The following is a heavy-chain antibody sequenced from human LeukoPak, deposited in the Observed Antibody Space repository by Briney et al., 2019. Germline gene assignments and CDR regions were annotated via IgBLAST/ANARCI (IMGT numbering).Heavy chain of an antibody. J-gene: IGHJ4*02. V-gene: IGHV1-18*01. CDR2: ISAYNGNT. Sequence: ASVKVSCKASGYTFTNYGISWVRQAPGQGLEWMGWISAYNGNTNYAQKLQGRVTMTTDTSTSTAYMELRSLRSDDTAVYYCARVGNYYDFWSGYYYFDYWGQGTLVTVSS. CDR1: GYTFTNYG. CDR3: ARVGNYYDFWSGYYYFDY. D-gene: IGHD3-3*01.